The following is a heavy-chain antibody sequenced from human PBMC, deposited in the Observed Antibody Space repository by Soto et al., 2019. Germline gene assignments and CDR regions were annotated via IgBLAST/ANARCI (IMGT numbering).Heavy chain of an antibody. CDR2: ISYDGRHK. V-gene: IGHV3-30*18. D-gene: IGHD2-2*02. CDR1: GFSFGDFG. Sequence: HPGRSLTLSCAVSGFSFGDFGMHCLRPAPGKGLEWVAVISYDGRHKFYTDSVEARLTIPTDNSKNTPYLQTSGLRAEDPAIYYCAKCPAFFCISANCYRYDFDYWSQGTLVTVSS. CDR3: AKCPAFFCISANCYRYDFDY. J-gene: IGHJ4*02.